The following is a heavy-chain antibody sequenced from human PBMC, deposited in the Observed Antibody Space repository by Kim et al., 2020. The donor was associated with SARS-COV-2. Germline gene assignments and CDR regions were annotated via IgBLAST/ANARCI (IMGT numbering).Heavy chain of an antibody. J-gene: IGHJ3*02. CDR3: ARDRRITMVRGVRGGAFDI. V-gene: IGHV4-39*07. D-gene: IGHD3-10*01. Sequence: SRVTISVDTSKNQFSLKLSSVTAADTAVYYCARDRRITMVRGVRGGAFDIWGQGTMVTVSS.